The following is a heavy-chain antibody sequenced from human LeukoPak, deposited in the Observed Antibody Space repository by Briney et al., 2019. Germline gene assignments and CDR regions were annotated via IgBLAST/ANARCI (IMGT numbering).Heavy chain of an antibody. J-gene: IGHJ5*02. CDR2: IYSGGRT. Sequence: SQTLSLTCTVSGASISTGDYNWSWIRQAPGRGLEWIGYIYSGGRTYYNPSLKSRVTISSDTSKNQFSLKVNFVSAADTAGYYCARELVFYPGNTDSWGQGTLVNVSS. V-gene: IGHV4-30-4*01. CDR3: ARELVFYPGNTDS. D-gene: IGHD1-14*01. CDR1: GASISTGDYN.